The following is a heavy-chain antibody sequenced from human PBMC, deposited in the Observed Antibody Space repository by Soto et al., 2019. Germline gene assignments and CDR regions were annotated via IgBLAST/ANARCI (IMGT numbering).Heavy chain of an antibody. Sequence: EVQLVESGGGLVQPGGSLRLSCAASGFSFSNYAMDWVRQAPGKGLEWVSYISGSSSNIRYADSVKGRFTISRDNAKSSVYLQMNSLRADDTAVYYCARDMGVIYWGQGTLVTVSS. CDR2: ISGSSSNI. CDR1: GFSFSNYA. V-gene: IGHV3-48*01. D-gene: IGHD2-8*01. J-gene: IGHJ4*02. CDR3: ARDMGVIY.